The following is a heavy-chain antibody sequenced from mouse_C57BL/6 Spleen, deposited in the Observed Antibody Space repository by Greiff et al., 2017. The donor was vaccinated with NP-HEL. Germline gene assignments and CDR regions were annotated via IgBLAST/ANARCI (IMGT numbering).Heavy chain of an antibody. D-gene: IGHD1-1*01. V-gene: IGHV1-82*01. CDR1: GYAFSSSW. CDR3: ARGYGSSYGDY. CDR2: IYPGDGDT. J-gene: IGHJ2*01. Sequence: QVQLQQSGPELVKPGASVKISCKASGYAFSSSWMNWVKQRRGKGLEWIGRIYPGDGDTNYNGKGKGKGTLTADKSSSTAYMHLTSLTSEDSAVYFCARGYGSSYGDYWGQGTTRTVSS.